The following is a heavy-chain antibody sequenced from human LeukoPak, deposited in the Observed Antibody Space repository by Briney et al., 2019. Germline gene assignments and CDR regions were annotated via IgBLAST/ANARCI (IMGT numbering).Heavy chain of an antibody. Sequence: PSETLSLTCTVSGGSISSSSYYWGWIRQPPGKGLEWIGEINHSGSTNYNPSLKSRVTISVDTSKNQFSLKLSSVTAADTAVYYCARLSSGTFDYWGQGTLVTVSS. CDR2: INHSGST. CDR1: GGSISSSSYY. J-gene: IGHJ4*02. CDR3: ARLSSGTFDY. D-gene: IGHD3-22*01. V-gene: IGHV4-39*07.